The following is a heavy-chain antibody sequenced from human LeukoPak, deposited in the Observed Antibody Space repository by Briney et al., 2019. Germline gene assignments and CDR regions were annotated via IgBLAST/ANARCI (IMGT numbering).Heavy chain of an antibody. CDR2: IYYSGST. CDR3: ARGVRLMMTFGEYEAFDI. Sequence: PSETLSLTCTVSSGSINSADYYWTWIRQHPGKGLEWIGNIYYSGSTRFNPSLKSRISISVDTSQNQFSLNLNSVTAADTAVYYCARGVRLMMTFGEYEAFDIWGRGTLVTVSS. CDR1: SGSINSADYY. D-gene: IGHD3-16*01. J-gene: IGHJ3*02. V-gene: IGHV4-31*03.